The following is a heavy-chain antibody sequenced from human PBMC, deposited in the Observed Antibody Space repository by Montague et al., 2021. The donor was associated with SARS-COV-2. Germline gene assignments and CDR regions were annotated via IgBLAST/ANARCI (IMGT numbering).Heavy chain of an antibody. Sequence: SLRLSCAASGFTFSSYGMHWVRQAPGKGLEWVAVIWNDGRYRFHXDSVKGRFAISRDNFKNTLYLEMNTLRAEDTALYYCARDDSRDGNNFDYWGQGALVTVSS. V-gene: IGHV3-33*01. D-gene: IGHD5-24*01. CDR2: IWNDGRYR. CDR1: GFTFSSYG. CDR3: ARDDSRDGNNFDY. J-gene: IGHJ4*02.